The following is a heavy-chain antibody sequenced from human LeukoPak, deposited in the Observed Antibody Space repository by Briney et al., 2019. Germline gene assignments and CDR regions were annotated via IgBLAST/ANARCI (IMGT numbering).Heavy chain of an antibody. D-gene: IGHD2-15*01. J-gene: IGHJ6*04. Sequence: PGGSLRLSCAASGFTFSDYYMSWLRQAPGKGLEWVSYISSSSSYTNYADSVKGRFTISRDNGKNSMYLRMNSLRAEDTAVYYCARAGYCSGGSCYYYYYGMDVWGKGTPLTVSS. CDR3: ARAGYCSGGSCYYYYYGMDV. V-gene: IGHV3-11*06. CDR1: GFTFSDYY. CDR2: ISSSSSYT.